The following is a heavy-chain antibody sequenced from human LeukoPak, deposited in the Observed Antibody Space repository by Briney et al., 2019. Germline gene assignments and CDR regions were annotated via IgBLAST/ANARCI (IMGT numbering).Heavy chain of an antibody. CDR1: GYRFSASS. Sequence: ASVKVSCKASGYRFSASSMHWVRQAPGQGLEWMGWINPNSGGTNYAQKFQGRVTMTRDTSISTAYMGLSRLRSDDTAVYYCARDPKHYDILTGYYHLGYYYYGMDVWGQGTTVTVSS. J-gene: IGHJ6*02. V-gene: IGHV1-2*02. CDR2: INPNSGGT. D-gene: IGHD3-9*01. CDR3: ARDPKHYDILTGYYHLGYYYYGMDV.